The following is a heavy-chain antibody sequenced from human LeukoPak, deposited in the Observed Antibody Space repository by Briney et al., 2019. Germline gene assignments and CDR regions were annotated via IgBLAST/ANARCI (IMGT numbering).Heavy chain of an antibody. V-gene: IGHV1-46*01. Sequence: ASVKVSCKASGYTFTSYYMHWVRQAPGQGLEWMGIINPSGGSTSYAQKFQGRVTMTRDTSTSTVYMELSSLRSEDTAVYYCARQWIQLWGKWTWFDPWGQGTLVTVSS. CDR1: GYTFTSYY. CDR3: ARQWIQLWGKWTWFDP. D-gene: IGHD5-18*01. CDR2: INPSGGST. J-gene: IGHJ5*02.